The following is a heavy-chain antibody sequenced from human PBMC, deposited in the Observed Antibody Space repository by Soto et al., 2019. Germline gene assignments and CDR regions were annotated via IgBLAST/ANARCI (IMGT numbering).Heavy chain of an antibody. Sequence: SETLSLTCSVSGGSISDYYWNWIRQPPGKGPEWIGYIYYGSPIYSPSLQSRVTISVDMSKNQFSLNLSPVTAADTAVYYCTRREPGRELDYWAPRTLVTVSS. CDR1: GGSISDYY. V-gene: IGHV4-59*01. CDR2: IYYGSP. CDR3: TRREPGRELDY. J-gene: IGHJ4*02. D-gene: IGHD1-7*01.